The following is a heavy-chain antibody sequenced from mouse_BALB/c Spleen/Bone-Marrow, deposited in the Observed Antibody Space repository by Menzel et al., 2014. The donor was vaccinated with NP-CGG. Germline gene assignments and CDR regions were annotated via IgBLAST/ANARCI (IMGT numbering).Heavy chain of an antibody. CDR2: ILPSIGRT. J-gene: IGHJ4*01. CDR3: ATAGLYDGFSYAMDS. V-gene: IGHV15-2*02. CDR1: ESEVFPIAS. D-gene: IGHD2-3*01. Sequence: VQLQQSGSQLRSPRHSVKLSCKDFESEVFPIASMRWARQNPGHGFECIGDILPSIGRTIYGENIEDTATLHADTVTTTASLDLNSLTSEHSAISYCATAGLYDGFSYAMDSWGQGTSLSVSS.